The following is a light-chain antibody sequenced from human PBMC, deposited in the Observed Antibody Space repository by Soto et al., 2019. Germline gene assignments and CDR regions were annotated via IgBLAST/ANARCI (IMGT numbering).Light chain of an antibody. CDR3: SXYTSSSTLI. CDR1: GSDVGGYDY. Sequence: QSALTQPASVSGSPGQSITISCTGTGSDVGGYDYVSWYQHHPGKAPKLMIFDVSSRPSGISIRFSGSKSGNTASLTISGXXXXXXXXXYXSXYTSSSTLIFGGGTQLTVL. J-gene: IGLJ2*01. V-gene: IGLV2-14*03. CDR2: DVS.